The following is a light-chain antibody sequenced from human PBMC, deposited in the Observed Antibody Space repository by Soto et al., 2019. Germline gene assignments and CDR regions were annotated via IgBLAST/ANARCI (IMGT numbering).Light chain of an antibody. V-gene: IGLV2-14*01. CDR1: SSDVGGYNY. J-gene: IGLJ2*01. Sequence: QSALTQPASVSGSPGQSITISCTGTSSDVGGYNYVSWYQQHPGKAPKLMIYDVTNRPSGVSDRFSGSQSGNTASLTISGLQAEDEADYYCSSHTSSSTVVFGGGTKVTVL. CDR3: SSHTSSSTVV. CDR2: DVT.